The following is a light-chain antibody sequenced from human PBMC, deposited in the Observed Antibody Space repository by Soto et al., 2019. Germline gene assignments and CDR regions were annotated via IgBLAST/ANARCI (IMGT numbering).Light chain of an antibody. CDR2: KAS. Sequence: DIQMTQSPSTLSASVGDRVTITCRASQRISTWLAWYQQKPGKAPKLLIYKASTLESGVASRFSGSGSGTEFTLTISSLQPDDFATYYCQQYNSYSSFGQGTKVEIK. CDR1: QRISTW. J-gene: IGKJ1*01. CDR3: QQYNSYSS. V-gene: IGKV1-5*03.